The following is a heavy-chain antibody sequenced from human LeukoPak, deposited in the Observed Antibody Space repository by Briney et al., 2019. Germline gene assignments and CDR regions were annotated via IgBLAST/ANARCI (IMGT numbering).Heavy chain of an antibody. J-gene: IGHJ4*02. Sequence: GGSLRLSCAASGFTFSTYWMSWVRQAPGKGLEWVANIKLGGSEKYYVDSVKGRFTISRDNAKNSLYLQVSSLRAEDTAVYYCARDKQYNTSPTHLDYWGQGTLVTVSS. CDR1: GFTFSTYW. CDR2: IKLGGSEK. D-gene: IGHD1-14*01. CDR3: ARDKQYNTSPTHLDY. V-gene: IGHV3-7*01.